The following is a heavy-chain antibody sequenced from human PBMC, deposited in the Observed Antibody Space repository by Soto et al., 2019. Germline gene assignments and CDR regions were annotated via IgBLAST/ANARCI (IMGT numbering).Heavy chain of an antibody. CDR1: GFTFSSYA. V-gene: IGHV3-30-3*01. CDR2: ISYDGSNK. J-gene: IGHJ4*02. Sequence: GGSLRLSCAASGFTFSSYAMHWVRQAPGKGLEWVTLISYDGSNKYYADSVKGRFTISRDNSKNTLYLQMNSLRPEDTALYYCASATEIFGHCDSWGQGTLVTVSS. CDR3: ASATEIFGHCDS. D-gene: IGHD3-3*01.